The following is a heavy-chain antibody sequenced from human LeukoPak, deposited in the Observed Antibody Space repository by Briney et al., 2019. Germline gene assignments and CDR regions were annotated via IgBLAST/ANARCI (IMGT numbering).Heavy chain of an antibody. Sequence: GGSLRLSCAASGFTFSNAWMSWVRQAPGKGLEWVGRIKSKTEGGTTDYAAPVKGRFTISRDDSTTTLYLQMNSLQTEDTAVYYCTTVPPLSGWSRCWGQGTLVTVSS. V-gene: IGHV3-15*01. D-gene: IGHD6-19*01. CDR2: IKSKTEGGTT. CDR3: TTVPPLSGWSRC. CDR1: GFTFSNAW. J-gene: IGHJ4*02.